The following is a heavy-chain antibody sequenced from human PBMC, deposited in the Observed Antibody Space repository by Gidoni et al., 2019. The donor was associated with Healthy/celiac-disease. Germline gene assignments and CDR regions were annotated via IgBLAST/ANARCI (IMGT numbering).Heavy chain of an antibody. CDR3: AREWSVTTEGGPDY. J-gene: IGHJ4*02. D-gene: IGHD4-17*01. V-gene: IGHV3-30*04. CDR1: GFTFSSYA. Sequence: QVQLVESGGGVVQPGRSLRLSCAASGFTFSSYAMHWVRQAPGKGLEWVAVISYDGSNKYYADSVKGRFTISRDNSKNTLFLQMSSLRAEDTAVYYCAREWSVTTEGGPDYWGQGTLVTVSS. CDR2: ISYDGSNK.